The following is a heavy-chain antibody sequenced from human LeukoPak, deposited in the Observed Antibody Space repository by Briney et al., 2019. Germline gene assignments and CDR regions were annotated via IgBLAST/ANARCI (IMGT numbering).Heavy chain of an antibody. CDR1: GFTFSSYS. Sequence: KPGGSLRLSCAASGFTFSSYSMNWVRQAPGKGLEWVSSISSSSCYIYYADSVKGRFTISRDNAKNSLYLQMNSLRAEDTAVYYCARAHREANYYDSSGYYLKPYYFDYWGQGTLVTVSS. CDR3: ARAHREANYYDSSGYYLKPYYFDY. V-gene: IGHV3-21*01. CDR2: ISSSSCYI. D-gene: IGHD3-22*01. J-gene: IGHJ4*02.